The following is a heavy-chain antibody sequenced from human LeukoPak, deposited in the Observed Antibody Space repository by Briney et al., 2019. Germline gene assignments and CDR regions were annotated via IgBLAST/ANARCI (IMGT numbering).Heavy chain of an antibody. CDR2: ISGSGGST. J-gene: IGHJ4*02. V-gene: IGHV3-23*01. CDR1: GFTFSSYS. CDR3: AKDLDRNDY. D-gene: IGHD3-3*01. Sequence: GGSLRLSCAASGFTFSSYSMNWVRQAPGKGLEWVSGISGSGGSTYYADSVKGRFTISRDNSKNTLYLQMNSLRAEDTAVYYCAKDLDRNDYWGQGTLVTVSS.